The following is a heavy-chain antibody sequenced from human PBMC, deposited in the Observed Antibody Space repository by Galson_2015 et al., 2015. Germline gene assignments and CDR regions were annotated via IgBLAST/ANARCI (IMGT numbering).Heavy chain of an antibody. CDR3: ANGGYIAALIPRRAHDY. D-gene: IGHD6-13*01. V-gene: IGHV3-23*01. CDR1: GFTFSSYA. Sequence: SLRLSCAASGFTFSSYAMSWVRQAPGKGLEWVSAISGSGGSTYYADSVKGRFTISRDNSKNTLYLQMNSLRAEDTAVYYCANGGYIAALIPRRAHDYWGQGTLVTVSS. J-gene: IGHJ4*02. CDR2: ISGSGGST.